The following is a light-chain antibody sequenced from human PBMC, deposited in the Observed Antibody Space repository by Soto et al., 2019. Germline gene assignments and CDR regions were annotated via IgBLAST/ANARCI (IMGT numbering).Light chain of an antibody. CDR2: GAS. CDR1: QSVSSNS. V-gene: IGKV3-20*01. CDR3: QQFGGSAYS. Sequence: ESVLTQSPGTLSLSPGERATLSCRASQSVSSNSLAWYQQKPGQAPRLLIYGASTRATGIPDRFSGSGSGTDFTLSISRLEPEDFAVYYCQQFGGSAYSFGQGTKLEIK. J-gene: IGKJ2*03.